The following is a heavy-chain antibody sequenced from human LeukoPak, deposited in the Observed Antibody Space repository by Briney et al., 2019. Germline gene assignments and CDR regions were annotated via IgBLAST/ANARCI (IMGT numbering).Heavy chain of an antibody. V-gene: IGHV3-21*04. CDR3: ARSMAAAGVVAFDI. CDR1: GFTFRTSG. CDR2: ITSDSRYM. J-gene: IGHJ3*02. D-gene: IGHD6-13*01. Sequence: GGSLRLSCAASGFTFRTSGMNWVRQAPGKGLEWVSSITSDSRYMYYADSVKGRFTISRDNSKNTLYLQMNSLRAEDTAVYYCARSMAAAGVVAFDIWGQGTMVTVSS.